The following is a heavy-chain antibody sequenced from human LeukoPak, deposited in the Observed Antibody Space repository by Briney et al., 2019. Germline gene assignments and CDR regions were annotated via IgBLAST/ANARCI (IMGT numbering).Heavy chain of an antibody. CDR1: GFTFSSSA. Sequence: GGSLRLSCSASGFTFSSSAIHWVRQAPGKGLEYVSGISSNGGSTYNADSVKGRFTISRDNSKNTVYLQMSSLRPEDTALYYCVKRAGLYFDYWGQGTLVTISS. D-gene: IGHD6-13*01. J-gene: IGHJ4*02. CDR2: ISSNGGST. V-gene: IGHV3-64D*09. CDR3: VKRAGLYFDY.